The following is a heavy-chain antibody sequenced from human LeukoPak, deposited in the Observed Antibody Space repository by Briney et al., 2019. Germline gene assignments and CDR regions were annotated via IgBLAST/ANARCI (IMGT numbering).Heavy chain of an antibody. D-gene: IGHD5-12*01. CDR3: ARDDYSLGGLVDY. Sequence: TLSLTCTVSGGSISSGDYYWSWIRQPPGKGLEWIGYIYYSGSTYYNPSLKSRVTISVDTSKNQFSLKLSSVTAADTAVYYCARDDYSLGGLVDYWGQGTLVTVSS. V-gene: IGHV4-30-4*08. J-gene: IGHJ4*02. CDR2: IYYSGST. CDR1: GGSISSGDYY.